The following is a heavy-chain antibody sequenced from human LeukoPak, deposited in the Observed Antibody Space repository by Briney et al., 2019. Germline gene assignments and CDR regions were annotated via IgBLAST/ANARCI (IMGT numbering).Heavy chain of an antibody. V-gene: IGHV3-7*05. CDR2: INKEGSDK. D-gene: IGHD3-16*01. CDR1: GFTFSDYW. J-gene: IGHJ5*02. Sequence: GGSLRLSCAASGFTFSDYWMAWVRQPPGGGLEWVANINKEGSDKYYVDSVKGRFSISRDNAKNVLFLQINSLRVDDTAVYYCVREGGTFDPWGQGTLVTVSS. CDR3: VREGGTFDP.